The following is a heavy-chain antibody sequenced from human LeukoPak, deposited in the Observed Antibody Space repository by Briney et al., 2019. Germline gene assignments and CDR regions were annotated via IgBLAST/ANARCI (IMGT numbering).Heavy chain of an antibody. D-gene: IGHD2-21*01. Sequence: SETLSLTCAVYGEYFSTYYYSWIRQPPGKGLEWIGEINHSGSTNYNPSLKSRLTISVDMSKKQFFLRLSSVTAADTAMYYCARPGLAYCGGDCYSSDGYYFDYWGQGTLVTVSS. J-gene: IGHJ4*02. CDR3: ARPGLAYCGGDCYSSDGYYFDY. CDR2: INHSGST. V-gene: IGHV4-34*01. CDR1: GEYFSTYY.